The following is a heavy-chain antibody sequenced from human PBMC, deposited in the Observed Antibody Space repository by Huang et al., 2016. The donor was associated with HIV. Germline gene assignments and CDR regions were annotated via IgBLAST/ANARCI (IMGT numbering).Heavy chain of an antibody. CDR2: ISGSSSYK. CDR3: AREAYCGSDCYSFLGDY. J-gene: IGHJ4*02. V-gene: IGHV3-21*01. CDR1: GFTFSDYS. D-gene: IGHD2-21*02. Sequence: EVQLVESGGGLVKPGGSLRLSCAVSGFTFSDYSMNWVRKAPGEGLEWVSSISGSSSYKYYADAVKGRFTISRDNAKNSLYLEINSLRAEDTAVYYCAREAYCGSDCYSFLGDYWGQGTLVTVSS.